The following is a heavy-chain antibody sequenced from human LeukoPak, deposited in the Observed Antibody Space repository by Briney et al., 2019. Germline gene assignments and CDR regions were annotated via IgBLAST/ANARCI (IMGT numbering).Heavy chain of an antibody. CDR3: ASELRTFDS. V-gene: IGHV3-7*01. CDR1: GFTFSSYW. Sequence: GGPLRLSCAASGFTFSSYWMTWVRESPGKGLEWVANIKHDGDELNYVDSVDDRFTNSRDNAKNSLYLHMTSLKAEDTAVYYCASELRTFDSWGQGTLVTVSS. D-gene: IGHD3-16*01. CDR2: IKHDGDEL. J-gene: IGHJ4*02.